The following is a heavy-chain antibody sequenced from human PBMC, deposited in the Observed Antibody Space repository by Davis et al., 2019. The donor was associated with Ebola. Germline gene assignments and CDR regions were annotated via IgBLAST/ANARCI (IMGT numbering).Heavy chain of an antibody. CDR2: ISGAGGST. CDR1: GFTFNSYS. J-gene: IGHJ4*02. Sequence: GESLKISCAASGFTFNSYSMNWVRQAPGKGLEWVSAISGAGGSTNYADSVKGRFTISRDNSKNTLYLQMNSLRVEDTALYYCAKDEGDIVVVVAPFDYWGQGTLVTVSS. CDR3: AKDEGDIVVVVAPFDY. D-gene: IGHD2-15*01. V-gene: IGHV3-23*01.